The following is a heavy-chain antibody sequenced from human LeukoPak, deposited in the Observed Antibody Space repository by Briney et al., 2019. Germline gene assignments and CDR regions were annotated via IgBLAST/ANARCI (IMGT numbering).Heavy chain of an antibody. CDR3: VRDVVFEMGYSDGFDL. D-gene: IGHD2-15*01. J-gene: IGHJ3*01. CDR2: VNSDNDDT. CDR1: GFIFVHYA. Sequence: GGSLRLSCAASGFIFVHYAIHWVRLTPGKGLEWVSGVNSDNDDTAYAVSVKGRFTISIDNANNTLYLQMDSLRTEGTALYYCVRDVVFEMGYSDGFDLWGQGTMVFVSS. V-gene: IGHV3-9*01.